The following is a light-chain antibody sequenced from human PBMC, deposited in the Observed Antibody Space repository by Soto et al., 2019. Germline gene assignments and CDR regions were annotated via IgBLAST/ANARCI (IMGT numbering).Light chain of an antibody. CDR2: GVS. J-gene: IGKJ5*01. CDR3: QQYNKWPPIT. CDR1: QSVSSN. V-gene: IGKV3-15*01. Sequence: EIVMTQSPATLSVSPGERATLSCRASQSVSSNLAWYQQKPGQAPRLLIYGVSSRATGIPARFSGSGSGTEFTLTISSLQSEDFAVYYCQQYNKWPPITFGQGTRLEPK.